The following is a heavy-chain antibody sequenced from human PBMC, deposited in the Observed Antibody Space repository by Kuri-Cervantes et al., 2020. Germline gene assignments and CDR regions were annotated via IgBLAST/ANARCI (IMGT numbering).Heavy chain of an antibody. CDR2: ISYDGSNK. D-gene: IGHD3-3*01. V-gene: IGHV3-30*03. CDR1: GFTFSSYG. J-gene: IGHJ4*02. Sequence: SLKISCAASGFTFSSYGMHWVRQAPGKGLEWVAVISYDGSNKYYAESVKGRFTISRDNSKNTLYLQMNSLRAEDTAVYYCATRNDDLWGWGQGTLVTVSS. CDR3: ATRNDDLWG.